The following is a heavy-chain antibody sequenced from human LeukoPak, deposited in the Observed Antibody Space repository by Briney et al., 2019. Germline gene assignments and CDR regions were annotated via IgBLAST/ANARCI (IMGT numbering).Heavy chain of an antibody. Sequence: SVKDSCKASGGTFISYAISWVRQAPGQGLEWMGGIIPIFATANYAQKFQGRVTITADESTSTAYMELSSLRSEDTAVYYCARGPITTRSHFDYWGQGTLVTVS. V-gene: IGHV1-69*13. D-gene: IGHD3-22*01. CDR1: GGTFISYA. CDR3: ARGPITTRSHFDY. CDR2: IIPIFATA. J-gene: IGHJ4*02.